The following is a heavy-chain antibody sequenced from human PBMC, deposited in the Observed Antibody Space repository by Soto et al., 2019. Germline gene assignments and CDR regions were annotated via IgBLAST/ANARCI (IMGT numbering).Heavy chain of an antibody. J-gene: IGHJ4*02. CDR3: AKDMVHMGMAFDL. D-gene: IGHD3-10*01. CDR1: GFTFSTYG. V-gene: IGHV3-30*18. CDR2: VSFDGSKK. Sequence: QEQLVESGGGVVQPGRSLRLSCVVSGFTFSTYGMHWVRQAPGKGLEWVAVVSFDGSKKYTTDSVKGRFTISRDNSKNTLHLQMNNLRPDDTAVYYCAKDMVHMGMAFDLWGQGTLVTVSS.